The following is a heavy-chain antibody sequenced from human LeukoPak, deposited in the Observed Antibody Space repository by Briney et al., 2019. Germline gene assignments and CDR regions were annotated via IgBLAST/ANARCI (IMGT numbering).Heavy chain of an antibody. Sequence: ASVKVSCKASGYTFTSYGISWVRQAPGQGLEWMGWISAYNGNTNYAQKLQSRVTMTTDTSTSTAYMELRSLRSDDTAVYYCTTSREYYYYMDVWGKGSTVTVSS. CDR3: TTSREYYYYMDV. CDR2: ISAYNGNT. CDR1: GYTFTSYG. V-gene: IGHV1-18*01. J-gene: IGHJ6*03. D-gene: IGHD1-26*01.